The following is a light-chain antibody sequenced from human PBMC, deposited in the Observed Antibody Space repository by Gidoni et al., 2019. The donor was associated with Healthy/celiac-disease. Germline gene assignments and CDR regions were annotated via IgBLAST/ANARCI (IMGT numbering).Light chain of an antibody. V-gene: IGKV3-20*01. CDR3: QQYGSSLALT. Sequence: EIVLTQSPGTLSLSPGERATLSCRASQSVSSSYLAWYQQKPGQAPRLLIYGASSRATGIPDRVSGSGSGTDFTLTISRLEPEDFAVYYCQQYGSSLALTFGGXTKVEIK. CDR1: QSVSSSY. CDR2: GAS. J-gene: IGKJ4*01.